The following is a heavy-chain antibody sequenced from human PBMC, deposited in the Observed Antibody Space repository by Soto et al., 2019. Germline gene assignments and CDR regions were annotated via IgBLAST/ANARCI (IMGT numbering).Heavy chain of an antibody. CDR1: GHTFSDSS. CDR3: ASPLPSTIAGLSGLDYYYGMDI. J-gene: IGHJ6*02. V-gene: IGHV1-2*02. CDR2: INLNLGNT. D-gene: IGHD6-13*01. Sequence: ASVKVSCKASGHTFSDSSMHWVRQAPGQGHEWMGWINLNLGNTYYAQKFQGRVTMTWDTSSKTAYMELTRLKSDDTAMYFCASPLPSTIAGLSGLDYYYGMDIWGQGTTVTSP.